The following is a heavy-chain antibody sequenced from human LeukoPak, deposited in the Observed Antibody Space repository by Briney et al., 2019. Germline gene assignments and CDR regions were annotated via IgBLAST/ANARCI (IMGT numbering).Heavy chain of an antibody. J-gene: IGHJ3*02. CDR1: GFTFSRNA. CDR2: ISYDGSIK. V-gene: IGHV3-30*04. D-gene: IGHD3-22*01. CDR3: AKALPYYYDSRDAFDT. Sequence: PGRSLRLSCAASGFTFSRNAMHWVRQAPGKGLQWVSVISYDGSIKYYADSVKGRFTISRDNSKNTLYLQMNSLRAEDTAVYYCAKALPYYYDSRDAFDTWGQGTMVTVSS.